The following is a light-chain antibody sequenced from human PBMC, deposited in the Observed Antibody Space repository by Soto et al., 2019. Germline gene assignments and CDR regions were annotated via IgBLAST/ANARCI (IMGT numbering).Light chain of an antibody. CDR1: SSDVGGYNY. Sequence: QSALTQPASVSGSPGQSITISCTGTSSDVGGYNYVSWYQQHPGKAPKLMIYEVSNRPSGVSNRFSGSKSDNTASLTISGLQAEDEADYYCSSYTSFSTYVFGTGTKLTVL. CDR3: SSYTSFSTYV. J-gene: IGLJ1*01. CDR2: EVS. V-gene: IGLV2-14*01.